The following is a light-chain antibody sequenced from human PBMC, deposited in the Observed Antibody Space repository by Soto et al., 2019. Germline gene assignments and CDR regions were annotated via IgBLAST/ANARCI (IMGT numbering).Light chain of an antibody. V-gene: IGLV2-8*01. J-gene: IGLJ1*01. CDR1: SSDVGGYNY. Sequence: QSVLTQPPSGSGAPGQSVTISCTGTSSDVGGYNYVSWYQQHPGKAPKLVIFEVSKRPSGVPDRFSGSKSGNTASLTVSGLQAEDEADYYCISYAGSNNLGVFVTGTKVTVL. CDR3: ISYAGSNNLGV. CDR2: EVS.